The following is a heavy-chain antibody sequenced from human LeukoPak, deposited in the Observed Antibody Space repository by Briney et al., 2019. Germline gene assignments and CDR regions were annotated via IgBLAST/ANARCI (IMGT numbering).Heavy chain of an antibody. Sequence: QSSETLSLTCTVSGGSISSYYWSWIRQPPGKGLEWIGYIYYGGSTNYNPSLKSRVTISVDTSKNQFSLKLSSVTAADTAVYYCARAMTTVTPIDYWGQGTLVTVSS. D-gene: IGHD4-17*01. V-gene: IGHV4-59*01. J-gene: IGHJ4*02. CDR3: ARAMTTVTPIDY. CDR1: GGSISSYY. CDR2: IYYGGST.